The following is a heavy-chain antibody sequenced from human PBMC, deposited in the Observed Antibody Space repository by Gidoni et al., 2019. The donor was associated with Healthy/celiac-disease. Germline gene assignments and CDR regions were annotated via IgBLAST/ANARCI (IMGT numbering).Heavy chain of an antibody. V-gene: IGHV3-30-3*01. CDR3: ARVTGPFDY. CDR1: GFTFSSYS. J-gene: IGHJ4*02. Sequence: QVQLLVPVGGVAPPGRCVRIPLAAAGFTFSSYSIHWVRQAPGKGLEWVAVISYDGSNKYYADAVKGRFTISRDNSKNTLYLQMDSLRAEDTAVYYCARVTGPFDYWGQGTLVTVSS. CDR2: ISYDGSNK.